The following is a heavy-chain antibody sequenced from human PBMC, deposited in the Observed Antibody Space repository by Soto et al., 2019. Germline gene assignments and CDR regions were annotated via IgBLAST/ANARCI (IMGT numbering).Heavy chain of an antibody. J-gene: IGHJ4*02. CDR3: AINIAVAGTVDY. Sequence: GGSLRLSCAASGFTVSSNYMSWVRQAPGKGLEWVSVIYSGGSTYYADSVKGRFTISRDNSKNTLYLQMNSLRAEDTAVYYCAINIAVAGTVDYWGQGTLVTVSS. V-gene: IGHV3-53*01. D-gene: IGHD6-19*01. CDR1: GFTVSSNY. CDR2: IYSGGST.